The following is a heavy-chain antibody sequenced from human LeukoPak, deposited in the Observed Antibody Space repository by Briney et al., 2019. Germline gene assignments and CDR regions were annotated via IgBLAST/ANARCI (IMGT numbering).Heavy chain of an antibody. V-gene: IGHV4-39*01. CDR3: ARHSGSSSSDPYNWFDP. CDR2: IYYSGST. D-gene: IGHD6-6*01. J-gene: IGHJ5*02. Sequence: SETLSLTCTVSGGSLSSSSYYWGWIRQPPGKGLEWIGSIYYSGSTYYNPSLKSRVTISVDTSKNQFSLKLSSVTAADTAVYYCARHSGSSSSDPYNWFDPWGQGTLVTVSS. CDR1: GGSLSSSSYY.